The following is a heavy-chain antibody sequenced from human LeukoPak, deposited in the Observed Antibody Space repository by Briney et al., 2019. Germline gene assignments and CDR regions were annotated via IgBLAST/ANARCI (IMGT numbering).Heavy chain of an antibody. Sequence: GGSLRLSCAASGFTFSSYAMHWVRQAPGKGLEWVAVISYDGSNKYYADSVKGRFTISRDNSKNTLYLQTNSLRAEDTAVYYCARDHTRGYSYGSRYYYYGMDVWGQGTTVTVSS. V-gene: IGHV3-30*04. CDR1: GFTFSSYA. CDR2: ISYDGSNK. D-gene: IGHD5-18*01. J-gene: IGHJ6*02. CDR3: ARDHTRGYSYGSRYYYYGMDV.